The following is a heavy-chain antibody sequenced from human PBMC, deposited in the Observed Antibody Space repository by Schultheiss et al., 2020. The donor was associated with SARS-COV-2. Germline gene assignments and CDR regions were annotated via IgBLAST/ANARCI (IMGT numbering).Heavy chain of an antibody. CDR1: GFTVSDYA. Sequence: GGSLRLSCSASGFTVSDYAMHWVRQAPGKGLEWVAVIWYDGNNKYYVNSVRGRFTISRDNSINTLYLQMNSLRDEDTAVYYCARELGYSYGYTYYYSGMDVWGQGTTVTVSS. CDR3: ARELGYSYGYTYYYSGMDV. CDR2: IWYDGNNK. D-gene: IGHD5-18*01. V-gene: IGHV3-33*08. J-gene: IGHJ6*02.